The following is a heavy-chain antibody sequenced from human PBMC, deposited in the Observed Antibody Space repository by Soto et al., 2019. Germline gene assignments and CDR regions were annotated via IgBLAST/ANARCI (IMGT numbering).Heavy chain of an antibody. J-gene: IGHJ4*02. CDR3: VRSKGGYSYGTPFDY. CDR1: GFTFDDYA. CDR2: ISWNSGNI. D-gene: IGHD5-18*01. V-gene: IGHV3-9*01. Sequence: DVQLEESGGALVQPGRSLRLSCAASGFTFDDYAMHWVRQVLGKGLECVSSISWNSGNIGYADSVKGRFTTSRDNAKNSLYLQMNSLRPEDTALYYCVRSKGGYSYGTPFDYWGQGTLVTVSS.